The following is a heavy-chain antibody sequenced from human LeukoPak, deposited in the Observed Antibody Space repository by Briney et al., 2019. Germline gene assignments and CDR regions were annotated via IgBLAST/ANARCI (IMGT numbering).Heavy chain of an antibody. CDR1: GGSISSYY. D-gene: IGHD6-13*01. Sequence: PSETLSLTCTVSGGSISSYYWSWIRQPAGKGLEWIGRIYTSASTTYNPSLKSRVTMSVDTSKNHFSLKLISVTAADTAVYYCARAGSSWYYFDSWGQGTLVTVSS. CDR3: ARAGSSWYYFDS. V-gene: IGHV4-4*07. J-gene: IGHJ4*02. CDR2: IYTSAST.